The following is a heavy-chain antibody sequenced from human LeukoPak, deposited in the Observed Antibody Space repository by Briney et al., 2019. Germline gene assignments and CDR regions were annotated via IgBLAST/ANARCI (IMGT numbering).Heavy chain of an antibody. CDR3: ARGHCSSTSCYLPSYGMDV. V-gene: IGHV1-2*02. CDR1: GYTFTRHH. J-gene: IGHJ6*02. D-gene: IGHD2-2*01. Sequence: ASVKVSCKTSGYTFTRHHIHWVRQAPGQGLEWMGWINPNSGGTNYAQKFQGRVTMTRDTSISTAYMELSRLRSDDTAVYYCARGHCSSTSCYLPSYGMDVWGQGTTVTVSS. CDR2: INPNSGGT.